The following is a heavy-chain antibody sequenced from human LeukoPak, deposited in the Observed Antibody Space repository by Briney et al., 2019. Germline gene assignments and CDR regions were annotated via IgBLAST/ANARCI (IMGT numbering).Heavy chain of an antibody. CDR3: ARSHYRYYFDY. CDR2: IYHSGST. Sequence: SQTLSLTCAVSGGSISSGGYSWIWIRQPPGKGLEWIGYIYHSGSTYYNPSLKSRVTISVDRSKNQFSLKLSSVTAADTAVYYCARSHYRYYFDYWGQGTLVTVSS. CDR1: GGSISSGGYS. J-gene: IGHJ4*02. D-gene: IGHD1-14*01. V-gene: IGHV4-30-2*01.